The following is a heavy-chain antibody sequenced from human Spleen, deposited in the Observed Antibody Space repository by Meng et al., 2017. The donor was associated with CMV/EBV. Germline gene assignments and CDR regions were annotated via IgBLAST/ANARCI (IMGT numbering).Heavy chain of an antibody. Sequence: GGSLRLSCAASGFTLSSSWMHWVCQAPEKGLEWVGNVKPDGTENQYADSVKGRFTISRDNSKNSAYLHMNSVRVEDTAVYYCATTYYYDDSDYPSGQGTLVTVSS. V-gene: IGHV3-7*01. CDR2: VKPDGTEN. CDR3: ATTYYYDDSDYP. J-gene: IGHJ5*02. D-gene: IGHD3-22*01. CDR1: GFTLSSSW.